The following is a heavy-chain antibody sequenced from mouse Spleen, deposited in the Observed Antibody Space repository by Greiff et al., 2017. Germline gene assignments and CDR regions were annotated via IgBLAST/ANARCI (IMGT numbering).Heavy chain of an antibody. D-gene: IGHD2-1*01. CDR2: ISSGSSTI. Sequence: EVMLVESGGGLVKPGGSLKLSCAASGFNFSDYGMHWVRQAPEQGLEWVAYISSGSSTIYYADTVKGRFTISRDNAKNTLFLQMTSLRSEDTAMYYCASYGNYPAWFAYWGQGTLVTVSA. V-gene: IGHV5-17*01. CDR1: GFNFSDYG. CDR3: ASYGNYPAWFAY. J-gene: IGHJ3*01.